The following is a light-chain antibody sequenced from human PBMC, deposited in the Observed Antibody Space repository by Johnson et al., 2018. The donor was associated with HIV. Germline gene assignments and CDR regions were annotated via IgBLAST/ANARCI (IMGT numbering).Light chain of an antibody. CDR3: GTWDSSLSAYV. CDR1: SSNIGNNY. J-gene: IGLJ1*01. Sequence: QSVLTQPPSVSAAPGQKVTISCSGTSSNIGNNYVSWYQNLPGTAPKVLIYDNDKRPSGIPDRFSGSKSGPPATLAITGLQPGTEADYYCGTWDSSLSAYVFGTGTKVTVL. V-gene: IGLV1-51*01. CDR2: DND.